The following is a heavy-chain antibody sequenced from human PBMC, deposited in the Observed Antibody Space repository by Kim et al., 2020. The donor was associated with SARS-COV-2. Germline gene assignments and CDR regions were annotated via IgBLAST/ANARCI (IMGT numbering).Heavy chain of an antibody. CDR3: ARALSGSYFY. D-gene: IGHD1-26*01. J-gene: IGHJ4*02. V-gene: IGHV4-34*01. CDR1: GGSFSGYY. Sequence: SETLSLTCAVYGGSFSGYYWSWIRQPPGKGLEWIGEINHSGSTNYNPSLKSRVTISVDTSKNQFSLKLSSVTAADTAVYYCARALSGSYFYWGQGTLVTVSS. CDR2: INHSGST.